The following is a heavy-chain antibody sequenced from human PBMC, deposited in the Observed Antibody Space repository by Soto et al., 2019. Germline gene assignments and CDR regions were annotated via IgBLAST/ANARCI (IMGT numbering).Heavy chain of an antibody. CDR1: GYTFTTYY. D-gene: IGHD3-10*01. J-gene: IGHJ4*02. Sequence: ASVKVSCKASGYTFTTYYIHWVRQAPGQGLEWMAIINPSTGSTVYTQKFQGRVTLTRDTSTSTVYMELTSMTSDDTAVYYCAKDHRIWFGEAYFDYWGQGTLVTVSS. CDR2: INPSTGST. V-gene: IGHV1-46*01. CDR3: AKDHRIWFGEAYFDY.